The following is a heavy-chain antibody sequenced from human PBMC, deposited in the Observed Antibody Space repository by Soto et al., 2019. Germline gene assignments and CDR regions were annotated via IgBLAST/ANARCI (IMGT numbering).Heavy chain of an antibody. D-gene: IGHD6-13*01. V-gene: IGHV4-30-4*01. CDR3: ARDLGQQLVLDY. J-gene: IGHJ4*02. CDR2: IYYSGST. Sequence: SETLSLTCTVSGGSISSGDYYWSWIRQPPGKGLEWIGYIYYSGSTYYNPSLKSRVTISVDTSKNQFSLKLSSVTAADTAVYYCARDLGQQLVLDYWGQGTLVTVSS. CDR1: GGSISSGDYY.